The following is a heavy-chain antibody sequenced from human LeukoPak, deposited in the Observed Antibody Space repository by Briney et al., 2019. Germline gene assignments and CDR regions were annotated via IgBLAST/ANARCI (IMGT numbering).Heavy chain of an antibody. Sequence: PSETLSLTCTVSGGSISSYYWSWIRQPPGKGLEWIEYIYYSGSTNYNPSLKSRVTISVDTSKNQFSLKLSSVTAADTAVYYCARELRAYFDYWGQGTLVTVSS. CDR2: IYYSGST. CDR1: GGSISSYY. D-gene: IGHD4-17*01. CDR3: ARELRAYFDY. V-gene: IGHV4-59*01. J-gene: IGHJ4*02.